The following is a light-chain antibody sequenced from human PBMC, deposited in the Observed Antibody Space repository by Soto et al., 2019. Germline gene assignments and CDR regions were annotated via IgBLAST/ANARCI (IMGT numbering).Light chain of an antibody. CDR3: ASYTNSRTGVV. CDR2: EVS. Sequence: QSVLTQPASVSGSPGQSITISCTGTNSDVGGYNSVSWYQQHPGKAPQLMIFEVSSRPSWVSNRFSGSKSGNTASLTISGLQAEDEGDYYCASYTNSRTGVVFGGGTKLTVL. V-gene: IGLV2-14*01. CDR1: NSDVGGYNS. J-gene: IGLJ3*02.